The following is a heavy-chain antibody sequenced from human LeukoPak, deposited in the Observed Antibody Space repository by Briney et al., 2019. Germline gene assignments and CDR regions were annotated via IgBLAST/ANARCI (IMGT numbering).Heavy chain of an antibody. CDR2: IKQDGSEK. CDR3: ARDSAGNDY. J-gene: IGHJ4*02. CDR1: GLTISTYW. V-gene: IGHV3-7*01. D-gene: IGHD6-13*01. Sequence: PGGSLRLSCAASGLTISTYWMSWVRQAPGKGLEWVANIKQDGSEKYYVDSVKGRFTISRDNAKNSLYLQMNSLRAEDTAMYYCARDSAGNDYWGQGTLVTVSS.